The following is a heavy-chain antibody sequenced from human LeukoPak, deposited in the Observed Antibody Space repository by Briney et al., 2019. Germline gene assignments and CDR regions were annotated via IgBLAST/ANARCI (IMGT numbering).Heavy chain of an antibody. J-gene: IGHJ4*02. D-gene: IGHD1-26*01. CDR3: ERGEVGADRTFDI. Sequence: KTSETLSFTCAVYGVSFSGHYCSWIRQPPGKGLEWIGEINHSGSTNYNPSLKSRVSISVDTSKNQFSLELSSVTAADTAVYYCERGEVGADRTFDIWGQGTLVTVSS. CDR1: GVSFSGHY. CDR2: INHSGST. V-gene: IGHV4-34*01.